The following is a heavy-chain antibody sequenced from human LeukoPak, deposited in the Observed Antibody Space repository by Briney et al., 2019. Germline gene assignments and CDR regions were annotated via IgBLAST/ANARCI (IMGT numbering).Heavy chain of an antibody. D-gene: IGHD5-12*01. Sequence: PSETLPLTCTVSGGSISSSSYYWGWIRQPPGKGLEWIGSIYYSGSTYYNPSLKSRVTISVDTSKNQFSLKLGSVTAADTAVYYCARLPIYSGYDQDTSDYWGQGTLVTVSS. V-gene: IGHV4-39*01. CDR3: ARLPIYSGYDQDTSDY. CDR2: IYYSGST. J-gene: IGHJ4*02. CDR1: GGSISSSSYY.